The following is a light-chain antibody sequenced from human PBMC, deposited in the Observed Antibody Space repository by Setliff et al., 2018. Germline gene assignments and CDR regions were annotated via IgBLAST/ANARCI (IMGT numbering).Light chain of an antibody. Sequence: QSVLTQPPSASGSPGQSVIISCTGTSSDIDYNHVSWYQQYPGKGPKLIIYEVVKRPSGAPDRFSGSKSGNTASLTVSGLQAGDEADYYCSSYAGTYNWVFGGGTKVTVL. V-gene: IGLV2-8*01. CDR1: SSDIDYNH. J-gene: IGLJ3*02. CDR2: EVV. CDR3: SSYAGTYNWV.